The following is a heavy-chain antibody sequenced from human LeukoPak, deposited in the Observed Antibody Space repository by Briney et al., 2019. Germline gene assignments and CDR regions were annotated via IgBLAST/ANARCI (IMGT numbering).Heavy chain of an antibody. Sequence: ASVKVSCKASGYTFTSYGISWVRQAPGQGLEWMGIINPSGGSTSYAQKFQGRVTMTRDTSTSTVYMELSSLRSEDTAVYYCARLGVTNYYYGMDVRGQGTTVTVSS. D-gene: IGHD1-26*01. V-gene: IGHV1-46*03. CDR2: INPSGGST. J-gene: IGHJ6*02. CDR1: GYTFTSYG. CDR3: ARLGVTNYYYGMDV.